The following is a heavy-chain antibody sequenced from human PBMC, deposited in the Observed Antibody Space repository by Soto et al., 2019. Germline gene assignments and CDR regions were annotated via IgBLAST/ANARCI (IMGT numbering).Heavy chain of an antibody. Sequence: GGSLRLSCAASRFTFGDYYMSWIRQAPGKGLEWISYISDNHIHTVYTDSVEGRFTISRDNAKNSMYLQMNSLRAEDTAVYYCARDFNQRGYFDFWGQGTLVTVSS. CDR2: ISDNHIHT. CDR3: ARDFNQRGYFDF. J-gene: IGHJ4*02. V-gene: IGHV3-11*05. CDR1: RFTFGDYY. D-gene: IGHD3-10*01.